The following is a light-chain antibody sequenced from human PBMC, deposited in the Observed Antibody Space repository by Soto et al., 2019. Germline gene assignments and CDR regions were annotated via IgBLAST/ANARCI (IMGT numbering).Light chain of an antibody. Sequence: DIQMTQSPSTLSASVGARVPITCRARQSISSWLAWYQQNPGKAPKLLIYDASSLESGVPSRFSGSGSGTEFTLTISSLQPDDFATYYCQQFNSYPITFGQGTRLEIK. CDR3: QQFNSYPIT. CDR1: QSISSW. J-gene: IGKJ5*01. CDR2: DAS. V-gene: IGKV1-5*01.